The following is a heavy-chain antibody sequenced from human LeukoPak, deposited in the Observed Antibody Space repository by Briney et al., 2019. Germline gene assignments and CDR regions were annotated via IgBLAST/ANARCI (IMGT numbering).Heavy chain of an antibody. J-gene: IGHJ6*02. V-gene: IGHV1-46*01. CDR3: ARDLHPTWIQPGGDYGMDV. Sequence: LRASVKVSCKASGGTFSSYAISWVRQAPGQGLEWMGIINPSGGTTSYAQKFQGRVTMTRDTSTSTVYMELSSLRSEDTAVYYCARDLHPTWIQPGGDYGMDVWGQGTTVTVSS. D-gene: IGHD5-18*01. CDR2: INPSGGTT. CDR1: GGTFSSYA.